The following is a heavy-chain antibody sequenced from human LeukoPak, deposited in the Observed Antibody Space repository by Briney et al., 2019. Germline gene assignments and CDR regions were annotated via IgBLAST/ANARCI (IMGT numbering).Heavy chain of an antibody. Sequence: ASVKDSCKASLYTFTSYVISWVRQAPGQGLECMVWISAYNGNTNYAQKLQGRVTMTTDTFTSTAYMELRSLRSDDTGVYYCARDSSGLWGQGTLVTVSS. V-gene: IGHV1-18*01. CDR2: ISAYNGNT. CDR3: ARDSSGL. J-gene: IGHJ4*02. D-gene: IGHD3-22*01. CDR1: LYTFTSYV.